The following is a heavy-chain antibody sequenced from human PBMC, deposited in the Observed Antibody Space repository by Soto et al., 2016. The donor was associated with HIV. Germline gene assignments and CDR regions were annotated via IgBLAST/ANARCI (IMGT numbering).Heavy chain of an antibody. CDR3: AKDRYYDSSGPNSGFDY. CDR2: ISGSGGST. CDR1: GFTFSSYA. V-gene: IGHV3-23*01. D-gene: IGHD3-22*01. J-gene: IGHJ4*02. Sequence: EVQLLESGGGLVQPGGSLRLSCAASGFTFSSYAMSWVRQAPGKGLEWVSAISGSGGSTYYADSVKGRFTTSRDNSKNTLYLHMNSLRAEDTAVYYCAKDRYYDSSGPNSGFDYWGQGTLVIVSS.